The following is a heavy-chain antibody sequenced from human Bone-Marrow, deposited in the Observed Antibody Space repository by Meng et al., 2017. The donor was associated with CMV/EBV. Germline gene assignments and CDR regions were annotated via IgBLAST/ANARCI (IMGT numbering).Heavy chain of an antibody. CDR2: ISAYNGNT. D-gene: IGHD3-3*01. J-gene: IGHJ4*02. V-gene: IGHV1-18*01. CDR3: ASDPTPDQYYDFWSGYYLPSAYFNY. CDR1: GYTFTSYG. Sequence: ASVKVSCKASGYTFTSYGISWVRQAPGQGLEWMGWISAYNGNTNYAQKLQGRVTMTTDTSTSTAYMELRSLRSDDTAVYYCASDPTPDQYYDFWSGYYLPSAYFNYWGQGTLVTVPS.